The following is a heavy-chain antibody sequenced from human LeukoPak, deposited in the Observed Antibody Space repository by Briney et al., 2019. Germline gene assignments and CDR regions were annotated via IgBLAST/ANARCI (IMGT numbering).Heavy chain of an antibody. CDR2: IYPSGGT. CDR1: GGSISGFY. V-gene: IGHV4-4*07. CDR3: AREYGDLDY. Sequence: KPSETLSLTCIVSGGSISGFYWSWIRQPAGKGPEWIGRIYPSGGTNYNPSLKSRVTMSTDTSKNQFSLKLRSVTAADTAVYYCAREYGDLDYWGQGTLVTVSS. J-gene: IGHJ4*02. D-gene: IGHD4-17*01.